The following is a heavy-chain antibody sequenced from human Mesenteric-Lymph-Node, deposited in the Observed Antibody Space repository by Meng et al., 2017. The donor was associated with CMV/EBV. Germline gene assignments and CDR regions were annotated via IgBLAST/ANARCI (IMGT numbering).Heavy chain of an antibody. CDR2: IYWDDDR. Sequence: TFSGFSLSSSGVSVGWIRQPPGKALEWLAVIYWDDDRRYSPSLSRRLTITRDTSKNQVVLKMTNMDPVDTATYYCAHSLTQLLPYFDYWGQGFLVTVSS. CDR3: AHSLTQLLPYFDY. CDR1: GFSLSSSGVS. D-gene: IGHD1-1*01. J-gene: IGHJ4*02. V-gene: IGHV2-5*02.